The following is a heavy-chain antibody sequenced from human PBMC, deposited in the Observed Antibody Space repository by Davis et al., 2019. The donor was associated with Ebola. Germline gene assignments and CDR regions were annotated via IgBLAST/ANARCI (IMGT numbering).Heavy chain of an antibody. J-gene: IGHJ6*02. CDR2: ISSSSSYT. V-gene: IGHV3-11*06. Sequence: GGSLRLSCAASGFTFSDYYMSWIRQAPGKGLEWVSYISSSSSYTNYADSVKGRFTISRDNAKNSLYLQMNSLRAEDTAVYYCALSADNRYYYYGMDVWGQGTTVTVSS. D-gene: IGHD2/OR15-2a*01. CDR1: GFTFSDYY. CDR3: ALSADNRYYYYGMDV.